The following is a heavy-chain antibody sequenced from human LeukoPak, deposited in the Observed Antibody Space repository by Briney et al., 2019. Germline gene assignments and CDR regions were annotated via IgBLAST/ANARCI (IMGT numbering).Heavy chain of an antibody. D-gene: IGHD6-6*01. CDR2: IYYSGST. CDR1: GGSISSSSYY. CDR3: ATLSPYSSSSPDY. J-gene: IGHJ4*02. Sequence: SETLSLTCTVSGGSISSSSYYWGWIRQPPGKGLEWIGSIYYSGSTYYNPSLKSRVTISVDTSKNQFSLKLSSVTAADTAVYYCATLSPYSSSSPDYWGQGTLVTVSS. V-gene: IGHV4-39*07.